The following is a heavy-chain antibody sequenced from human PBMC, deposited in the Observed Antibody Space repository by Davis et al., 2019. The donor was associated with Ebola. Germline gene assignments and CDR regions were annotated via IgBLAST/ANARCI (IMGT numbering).Heavy chain of an antibody. V-gene: IGHV4-39*01. J-gene: IGHJ5*02. CDR1: GGSISSSVHY. Sequence: SETLSLTCTVSGGSISSSVHYWGWIRQPPGKGLEWIGCIYYSGSTYYNPSLKSRVTISVDTSKNQFSLKLSSVTAADTAVYYCARQRVLRFLEWLFAPDNWFDPWGQGTLVTVSS. CDR3: ARQRVLRFLEWLFAPDNWFDP. CDR2: IYYSGST. D-gene: IGHD3-3*01.